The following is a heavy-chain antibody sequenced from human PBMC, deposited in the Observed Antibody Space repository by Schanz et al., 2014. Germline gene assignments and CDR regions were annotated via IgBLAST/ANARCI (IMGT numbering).Heavy chain of an antibody. CDR3: AKGRFGELSAFDI. D-gene: IGHD3-10*01. Sequence: EVQLVQSGGGLVQPGGSLRLSCAASGFTFSNYWMHWVRQDPGKGLVWVARINSVGSNTDYADSVTGRFTISRDNSKNTLYLQMKSLRAEDTAVYYCAKGRFGELSAFDIWGRGTMVNVSS. CDR2: INSVGSNT. V-gene: IGHV3-74*01. CDR1: GFTFSNYW. J-gene: IGHJ3*02.